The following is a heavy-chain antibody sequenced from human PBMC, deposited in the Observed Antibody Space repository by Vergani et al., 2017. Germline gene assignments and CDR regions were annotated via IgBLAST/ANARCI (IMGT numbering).Heavy chain of an antibody. V-gene: IGHV4-61*10. J-gene: IGHJ3*02. D-gene: IGHD3-22*01. CDR1: GGSVSSGSYY. Sequence: QVQLQESGPGLVKPSETLSLTCTVSGGSVSSGSYYWSWIRQPAGKGLEWIGYIYYSGSTNYNPSLKSRVTISVDTSKNQFSLKLSSVTAADTAVYYCARTYYYDSSPQNAFDIWGQGTMVTVSS. CDR2: IYYSGST. CDR3: ARTYYYDSSPQNAFDI.